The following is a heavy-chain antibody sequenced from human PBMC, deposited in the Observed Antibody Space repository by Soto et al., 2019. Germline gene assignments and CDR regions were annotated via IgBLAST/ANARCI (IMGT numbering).Heavy chain of an antibody. Sequence: GGSLRLSCGPSGFTFSRVVMHWVRQATGQGLEWLELIWHDGSDISYGDSVKGRFTMSRDNSKNTLYLQMNSLRAEDTAVYYCARVIQIFEELYRKDVWRLRTTVSV. CDR2: IWHDGSDI. D-gene: IGHD1-7*01. J-gene: IGHJ6*02. CDR3: ARVIQIFEELYRKDV. CDR1: GFTFSRVV. V-gene: IGHV3-30*02.